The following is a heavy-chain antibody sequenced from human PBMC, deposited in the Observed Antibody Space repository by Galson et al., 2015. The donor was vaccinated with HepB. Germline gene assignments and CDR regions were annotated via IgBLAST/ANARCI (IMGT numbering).Heavy chain of an antibody. D-gene: IGHD2-2*01. CDR3: ARTQDIVVVPAALNWFDP. J-gene: IGHJ5*02. CDR1: GYTFTSYG. CDR2: ISAYNGNT. V-gene: IGHV1-18*01. Sequence: SVKVSCKASGYTFTSYGISWVRQAPGQGLEWMGWISAYNGNTNYAQKLQGRVTMTTDTSTSTAYMELRSLRSDDTAVYYCARTQDIVVVPAALNWFDPWGQGTLVTVSS.